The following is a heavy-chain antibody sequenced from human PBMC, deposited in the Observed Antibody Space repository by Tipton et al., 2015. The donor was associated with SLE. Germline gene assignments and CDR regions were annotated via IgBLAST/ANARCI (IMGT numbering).Heavy chain of an antibody. CDR1: GFTFSSYE. J-gene: IGHJ4*02. Sequence: SLRLSCAASGFTFSSYEMNWVRQAPGKGLEWVSYISSGGSTIYYADSVKGRFTISRDNAKYSLYLQMNSLRAEDTAVYYCARDKLELRPLFDYWGQGTLVTVSS. D-gene: IGHD1-7*01. CDR3: ARDKLELRPLFDY. V-gene: IGHV3-48*03. CDR2: ISSGGSTI.